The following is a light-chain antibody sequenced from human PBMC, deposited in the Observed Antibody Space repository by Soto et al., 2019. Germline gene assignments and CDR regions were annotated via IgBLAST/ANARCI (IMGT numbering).Light chain of an antibody. CDR3: SSYTSSSAPHVV. J-gene: IGLJ2*01. CDR1: NSDIGAYNR. CDR2: EVT. Sequence: QSALTQPASVSGSPGQSITISCSGTNSDIGAYNRVSWYQQHPGKAPKLVIYEVTNRPSGVSYRFSGSKSGNTASLIISGLQAEDEADYYCSSYTSSSAPHVVFGGGTKLTVL. V-gene: IGLV2-14*01.